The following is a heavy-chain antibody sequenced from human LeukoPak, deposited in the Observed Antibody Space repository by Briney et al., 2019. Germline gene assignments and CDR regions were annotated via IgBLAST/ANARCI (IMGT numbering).Heavy chain of an antibody. V-gene: IGHV3-74*01. D-gene: IGHD3-10*01. CDR1: GFSLSSYW. J-gene: IGHJ3*02. CDR3: ARDMIRGIFDAFDI. CDR2: VNNDGSST. Sequence: PGGSLRLSCAASGFSLSSYWMHWVRQTPGKGLVWVSCVNNDGSSTNYADSVKGRFTVSRDNTKNTLYLQMSSLRAEDTAVYYCARDMIRGIFDAFDIWGRGTMVTVSS.